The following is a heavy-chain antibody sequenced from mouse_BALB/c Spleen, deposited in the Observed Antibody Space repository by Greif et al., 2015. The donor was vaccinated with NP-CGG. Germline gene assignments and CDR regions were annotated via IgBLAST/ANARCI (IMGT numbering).Heavy chain of an antibody. CDR1: GFSLTSYG. CDR3: AREYGNYYYAMDY. J-gene: IGHJ4*01. D-gene: IGHD2-10*02. Sequence: VKLMESGPDLVAPSQSLSITCTVSGFSLTSYGVHWVRQPPGKGLEWLVVIWSDGSTTYNSALKSRLSISKDNSKSQVFLKMNSLQTDDTAMYYCAREYGNYYYAMDYWGQGTSVTVSS. CDR2: IWSDGST. V-gene: IGHV2-6-2*01.